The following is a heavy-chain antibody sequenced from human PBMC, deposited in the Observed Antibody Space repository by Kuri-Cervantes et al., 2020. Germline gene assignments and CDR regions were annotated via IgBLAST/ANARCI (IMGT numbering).Heavy chain of an antibody. Sequence: GESLKISCAASGFTFSSYGMHWVRQAPGKGLEWVAVISYDRSNKYYADSVKGRFTISRDNAKNSLYLQMNSLRAEDTAVYYCARDPSGWYIASYFDYWGQGTLVTVSS. V-gene: IGHV3-30*03. CDR3: ARDPSGWYIASYFDY. CDR2: ISYDRSNK. J-gene: IGHJ4*02. CDR1: GFTFSSYG. D-gene: IGHD6-19*01.